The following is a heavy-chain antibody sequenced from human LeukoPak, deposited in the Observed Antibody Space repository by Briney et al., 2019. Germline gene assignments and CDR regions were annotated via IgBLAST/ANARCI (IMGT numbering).Heavy chain of an antibody. CDR3: ARSYSGYVMDFDY. CDR1: GGSISSINSNY. D-gene: IGHD5-12*01. CDR2: IYHSGST. Sequence: SETLSLTCTVSGGSISSINSNYCSWIRQPPGKGLEWIGYIYHSGSTYYNPSLKSRVTISVDRSKNQFSLKLSSVTAADTAVYYCARSYSGYVMDFDYWGQGTLVTVSS. J-gene: IGHJ4*02. V-gene: IGHV4-30-2*01.